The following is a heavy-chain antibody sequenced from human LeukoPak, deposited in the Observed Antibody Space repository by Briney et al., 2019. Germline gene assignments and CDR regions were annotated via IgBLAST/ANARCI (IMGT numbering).Heavy chain of an antibody. CDR2: IYYSGST. Sequence: SETLSLTCTVSGGSISSYYWSWIRQPPGKGLEWIGYIYYSGSTYYNPSLKSRVTISVDTSKNQFSLKLSSVTAADTAVYYCARSEPIYGDYVVDYWGQGTLVTVSS. D-gene: IGHD4-17*01. CDR1: GGSISSYY. CDR3: ARSEPIYGDYVVDY. V-gene: IGHV4-30-4*08. J-gene: IGHJ4*02.